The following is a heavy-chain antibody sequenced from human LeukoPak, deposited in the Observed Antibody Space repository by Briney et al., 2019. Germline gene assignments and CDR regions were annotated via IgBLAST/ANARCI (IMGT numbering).Heavy chain of an antibody. D-gene: IGHD1-26*01. Sequence: GRSLRLSCAASGFTFSAYAMHWVRQAPGKGLEWVAVISYDGSNKYYADSVKGRFTISGDKSKNTLYLQMNGLRPEDTAVYYCARGPGPIAGAKNPFDIWGQGTMVTVSS. CDR1: GFTFSAYA. CDR2: ISYDGSNK. V-gene: IGHV3-30*01. J-gene: IGHJ3*02. CDR3: ARGPGPIAGAKNPFDI.